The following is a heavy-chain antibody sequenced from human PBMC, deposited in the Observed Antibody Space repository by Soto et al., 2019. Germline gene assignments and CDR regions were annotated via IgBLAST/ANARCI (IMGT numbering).Heavy chain of an antibody. D-gene: IGHD3-10*01. Sequence: QITLKESGPTLVKPTQTLMLTCTFSGFSLSTSGVGVGWIRQPPGKALEWLALIYWDDDKRYSPSLKSRLTITKDTSKNQVVLTMTNMDPVDTATYYCAHRSGSYQPFDYWGQGTLVTVSS. J-gene: IGHJ4*02. CDR2: IYWDDDK. V-gene: IGHV2-5*02. CDR3: AHRSGSYQPFDY. CDR1: GFSLSTSGVG.